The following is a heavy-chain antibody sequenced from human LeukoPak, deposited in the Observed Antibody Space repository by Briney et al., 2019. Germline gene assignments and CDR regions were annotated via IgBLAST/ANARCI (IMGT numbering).Heavy chain of an antibody. CDR3: ARGGHRGYSYGFDY. CDR2: IYYSGST. V-gene: IGHV4-59*01. J-gene: IGHJ4*02. Sequence: PSETLSLTCTVSGGSISSYYWSWIRQPPGEGLEWIGYIYYSGSTNYNPSLKSRVTISVDTSKNQFSLKLSSVTAADTAVYYCARGGHRGYSYGFDYWGQGTLVTVSS. CDR1: GGSISSYY. D-gene: IGHD5-18*01.